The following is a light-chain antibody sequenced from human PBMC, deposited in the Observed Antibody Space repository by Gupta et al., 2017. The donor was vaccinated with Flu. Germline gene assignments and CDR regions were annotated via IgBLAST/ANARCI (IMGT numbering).Light chain of an antibody. J-gene: IGKJ4*02. V-gene: IGKV1-9*01. CDR3: QQLSASIT. Sequence: QLTQSPSFLSASVGDRVTITCRASHDISNYLAWYQQPPGKVPKLLINAASTLRSGVPSRFSGSGSGTEFTLTISGLQPEDFANYYYQQLSASITFGGGTKIEIK. CDR1: HDISNY. CDR2: AAS.